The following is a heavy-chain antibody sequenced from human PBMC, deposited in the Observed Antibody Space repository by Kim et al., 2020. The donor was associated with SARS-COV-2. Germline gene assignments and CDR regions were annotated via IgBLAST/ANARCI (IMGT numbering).Heavy chain of an antibody. CDR3: ARHLAGFNYYYYGMDV. D-gene: IGHD6-13*01. Sequence: GESLKISCKGSGYSFTSYWIGWVRQMPGKGLEWMGIIYPGDSDTRYSPSFQGHVTISADKSISTAYLQWSSLKASDTAMYYCARHLAGFNYYYYGMDVWGQGTPATAPS. CDR2: IYPGDSDT. CDR1: GYSFTSYW. V-gene: IGHV5-51*01. J-gene: IGHJ6*02.